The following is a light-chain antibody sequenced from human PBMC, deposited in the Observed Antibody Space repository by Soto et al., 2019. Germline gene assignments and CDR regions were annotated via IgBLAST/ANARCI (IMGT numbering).Light chain of an antibody. CDR2: ANI. V-gene: IGLV1-40*01. CDR1: SSNIAAGND. Sequence: SALKQPPSVSGAPGQRFPISCTGSSSNIAAGNDVHWYKQFPGTAPKLLIYANINRPSGVPGRFSGSKSGTSASLAITGLQAEDEADYYCKSYDSGLSDYVFGTGTKVTVL. J-gene: IGLJ1*01. CDR3: KSYDSGLSDYV.